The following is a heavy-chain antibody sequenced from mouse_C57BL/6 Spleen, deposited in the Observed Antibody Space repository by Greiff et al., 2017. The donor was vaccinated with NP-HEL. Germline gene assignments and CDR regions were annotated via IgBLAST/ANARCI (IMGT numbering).Heavy chain of an antibody. CDR3: ARLGDYAMDY. D-gene: IGHD4-1*01. CDR1: GYTFTDYY. J-gene: IGHJ4*01. CDR2: LNPNNGGT. V-gene: IGHV1-26*01. Sequence: EVQLQQSGPELVKPGASVKISCKASGYTFTDYYMNWVKQSHGKSLEWIGDLNPNNGGTSYNQKFKGKATLTVDKYSSTDYMELRSLTSEHAAVYYCARLGDYAMDYWGQGTSVTVSS.